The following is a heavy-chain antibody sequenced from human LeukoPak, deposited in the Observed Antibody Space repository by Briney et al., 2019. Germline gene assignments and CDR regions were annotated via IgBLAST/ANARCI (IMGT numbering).Heavy chain of an antibody. J-gene: IGHJ4*02. CDR2: ISSNGGST. CDR1: GFTFSSYA. CDR3: VRPLTGYSSEGHYFDY. Sequence: GGSLRLSCSASGFTFSSYAMHWVRQAPGKGLEYVSAISSNGGSTYYADSVKGRFTISRDNSKNTLYLQMSSLRAEDTAVYYCVRPLTGYSSEGHYFDYWGQGTLVTVPA. V-gene: IGHV3-64D*09. D-gene: IGHD6-13*01.